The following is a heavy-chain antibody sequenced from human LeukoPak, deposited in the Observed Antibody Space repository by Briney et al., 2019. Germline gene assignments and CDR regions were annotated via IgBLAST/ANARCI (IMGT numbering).Heavy chain of an antibody. V-gene: IGHV4-34*01. D-gene: IGHD1-14*01. J-gene: IGHJ4*02. CDR2: INHSGST. CDR1: GGSFSGYY. Sequence: PSETLSLTCAVYGGSFSGYYWSWIRQPPGKGVEWIGEINHSGSTNYNPSLKSRVTISVDTSKNQFSLKLSSVTAADTAVYYCARGRRYYFDYWGQGTLVTVSS. CDR3: ARGRRYYFDY.